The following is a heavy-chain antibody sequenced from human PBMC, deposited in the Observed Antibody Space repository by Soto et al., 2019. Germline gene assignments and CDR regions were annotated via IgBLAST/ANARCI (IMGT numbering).Heavy chain of an antibody. CDR3: AAEVYNDSSGYYAPVDY. Sequence: ASVKVSCKASGYTFTSYGISWVRQAPGQGLEWMGWISAYNGNTNYAQKLQERVTMTRDTSTSTAYMELSSLRSEDTAVYYCAAEVYNDSSGYYAPVDYWGQG. D-gene: IGHD3-22*01. V-gene: IGHV1-18*01. J-gene: IGHJ4*02. CDR1: GYTFTSYG. CDR2: ISAYNGNT.